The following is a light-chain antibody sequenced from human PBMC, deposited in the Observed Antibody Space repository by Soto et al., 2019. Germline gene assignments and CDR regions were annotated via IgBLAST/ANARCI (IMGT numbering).Light chain of an antibody. CDR3: QQYNNWRT. J-gene: IGKJ1*01. CDR2: DAS. V-gene: IGKV3-15*01. CDR1: QSVDSN. Sequence: EIVMTRSPATLSVSPGERATLSCRTSQSVDSNLAWYQQKPGQPPRLLIYDASTRATGIPARISGSGSGTEFTLTISSLQSEDFAVYYCQQYNNWRTFGQGTKVDIK.